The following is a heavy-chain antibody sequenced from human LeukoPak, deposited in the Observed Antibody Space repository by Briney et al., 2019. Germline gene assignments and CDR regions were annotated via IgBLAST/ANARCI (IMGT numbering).Heavy chain of an antibody. D-gene: IGHD1-26*01. CDR3: AKGTVGAKY. CDR1: GFTLTSDS. J-gene: IGHJ4*02. V-gene: IGHV3-48*04. Sequence: GGSLRLSCAASGFTLTSDSMNWVRQAPGKGLEWISYISSGATTTYYADSVKGRFTISRDNAGNSLYLQIDSLRVDDTAVYYCAKGTVGAKYWGQGTLVIVSS. CDR2: ISSGATTT.